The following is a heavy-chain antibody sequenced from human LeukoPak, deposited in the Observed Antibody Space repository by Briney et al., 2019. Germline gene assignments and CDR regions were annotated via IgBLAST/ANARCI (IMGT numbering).Heavy chain of an antibody. D-gene: IGHD3-3*02. CDR2: INYNGAIT. J-gene: IGHJ4*02. CDR3: ARDRLGPSFSVSHFDL. Sequence: GGSPRLSCAPSGFTFVDYGLSWVRRAPGKGLEWLCAINYNGAITDYADSVKGRFTISRDNAKNSLYLRMDSLRAEDTALYYCARDRLGPSFSVSHFDLWGQGTLVTVSS. CDR1: GFTFVDYG. V-gene: IGHV3-20*04.